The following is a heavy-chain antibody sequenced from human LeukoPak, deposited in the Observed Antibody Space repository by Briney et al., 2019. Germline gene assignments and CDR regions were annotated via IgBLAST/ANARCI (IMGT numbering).Heavy chain of an antibody. CDR2: VYYSGST. J-gene: IGHJ2*01. CDR3: AGRGIAAPPPYWYFDL. Sequence: SETLSLTCTVSGGSISSSSYYWGWIRQPPGKGLEWIGSVYYSGSTYYNPSLKSRVTISVDTSKNQFSLKLSSVTAADTAVYYCAGRGIAAPPPYWYFDLWGRGTLVTVSS. V-gene: IGHV4-39*01. CDR1: GGSISSSSYY. D-gene: IGHD6-6*01.